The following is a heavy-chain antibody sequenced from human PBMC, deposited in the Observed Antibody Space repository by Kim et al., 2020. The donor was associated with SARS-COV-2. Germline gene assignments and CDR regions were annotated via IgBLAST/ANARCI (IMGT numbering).Heavy chain of an antibody. CDR3: AKDVHFDFWSGYYWDY. CDR1: GFTFSNYA. CDR2: IVGGGRT. J-gene: IGHJ4*02. Sequence: GGSLRLSCAASGFTFSNYAMSWVRQAPGKGLEWVSAIVGGGRTYYADSVKGRFTISRDNSKNTLYLQMNSLRAEDTAVYYCAKDVHFDFWSGYYWDYWCQGTLVTVSS. D-gene: IGHD3-3*01. V-gene: IGHV3-23*01.